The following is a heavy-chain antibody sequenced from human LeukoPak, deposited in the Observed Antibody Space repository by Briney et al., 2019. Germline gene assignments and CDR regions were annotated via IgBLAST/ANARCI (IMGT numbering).Heavy chain of an antibody. Sequence: GGSLRLSCAASGFTFTDYYMNWFRQAPGKGLEWVANIKQDGSEKYYVGSVKGRFTISRDNTKNSLYLQMNSLRAEDTAVYHCARGANFWSGYYRTYYFDYWGQGTLVTVSS. CDR3: ARGANFWSGYYRTYYFDY. J-gene: IGHJ4*02. D-gene: IGHD3-3*01. V-gene: IGHV3-7*03. CDR1: GFTFTDYY. CDR2: IKQDGSEK.